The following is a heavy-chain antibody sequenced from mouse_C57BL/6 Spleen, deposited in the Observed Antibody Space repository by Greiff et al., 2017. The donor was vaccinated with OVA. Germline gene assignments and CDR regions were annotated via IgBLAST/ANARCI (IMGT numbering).Heavy chain of an antibody. CDR3: ARHEEDFYWYFDV. CDR1: GYTFTEYT. J-gene: IGHJ1*03. CDR2: FYTGSGSI. V-gene: IGHV1-62-2*01. Sequence: VMLVESGAELVKPWASVKLTCYASGYTFTEYTIHWVKQRSGQGLVWIGWFYTGSGSIKYNEKFKDKATLTADKSSSTVYMELSRLTSEASAVYCCARHEEDFYWYFDVWGTGTTVTVSS.